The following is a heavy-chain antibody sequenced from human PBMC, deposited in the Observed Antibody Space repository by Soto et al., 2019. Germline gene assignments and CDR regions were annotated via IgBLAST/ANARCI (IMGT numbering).Heavy chain of an antibody. CDR1: SGSISSSNW. Sequence: LTCAVSSGSISSSNWWSWVRQPPGKGLEWIGEIYHSGSTNYNPSLKSRVTISVDKSKNQFSLKLSSVTAADTGVYYCAKDLVSYGDHEAPLDPMDVWGQGTTVTVSS. CDR3: AKDLVSYGDHEAPLDPMDV. V-gene: IGHV4-4*02. CDR2: IYHSGST. D-gene: IGHD4-17*01. J-gene: IGHJ6*02.